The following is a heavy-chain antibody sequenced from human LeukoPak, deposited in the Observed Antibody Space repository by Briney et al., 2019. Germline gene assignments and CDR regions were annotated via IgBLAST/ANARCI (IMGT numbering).Heavy chain of an antibody. Sequence: GGSLRLSCTASGFTFGDYAMNWFRQAPGKGLEWVGFIRSKTYGGTGEYAASVKGRFTISRDDSKSIAHLQMNSLKTEDTAVYYCTRSESGTYKGGFDFWGQGTLVTVSS. CDR3: TRSESGTYKGGFDF. D-gene: IGHD1-26*01. CDR1: GFTFGDYA. CDR2: IRSKTYGGTG. J-gene: IGHJ4*02. V-gene: IGHV3-49*03.